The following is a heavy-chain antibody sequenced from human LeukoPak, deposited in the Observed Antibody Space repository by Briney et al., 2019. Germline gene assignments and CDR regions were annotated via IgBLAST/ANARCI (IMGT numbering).Heavy chain of an antibody. Sequence: GESLKISCKASGYSFTTNWIGWMRQMPGQGLEWMGIIFPGDSDTRYSPSFQGQVTISADKSISTAYLQWRSLKASDTAIYYCAKSSFRGAIAAAGVDYWGQGTLVTVSS. J-gene: IGHJ4*02. D-gene: IGHD6-13*01. CDR3: AKSSFRGAIAAAGVDY. CDR1: GYSFTTNW. CDR2: IFPGDSDT. V-gene: IGHV5-51*01.